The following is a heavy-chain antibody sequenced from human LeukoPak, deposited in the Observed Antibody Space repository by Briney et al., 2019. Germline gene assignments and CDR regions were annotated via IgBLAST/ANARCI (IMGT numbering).Heavy chain of an antibody. D-gene: IGHD3-22*01. CDR1: GFTFSGSA. Sequence: GGSLRLSCAASGFTFSGSAMHWVRQASGKGLEWVGLIRSKANSYATAYAASVKGRFTISRDDSKNTAYLQMNSLKTEDTAVYYCTSPHRARSSGSIETDYWGQGTLVTVSS. V-gene: IGHV3-73*01. CDR3: TSPHRARSSGSIETDY. J-gene: IGHJ4*02. CDR2: IRSKANSYAT.